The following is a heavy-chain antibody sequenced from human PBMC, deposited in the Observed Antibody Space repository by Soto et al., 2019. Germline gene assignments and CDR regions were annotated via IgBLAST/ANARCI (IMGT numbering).Heavy chain of an antibody. Sequence: PSETLSLTCAVYGGSFSGYYWSWIRQPPGKGLEWIGEINHSGSTNYNPSLKSRVTISVDTSKNQFSLKLSSVTAADTAVYYCARGSDHQDTAIVRFDPWGQGTLVTVSS. CDR2: INHSGST. CDR3: ARGSDHQDTAIVRFDP. CDR1: GGSFSGYY. D-gene: IGHD5-18*01. V-gene: IGHV4-34*01. J-gene: IGHJ5*02.